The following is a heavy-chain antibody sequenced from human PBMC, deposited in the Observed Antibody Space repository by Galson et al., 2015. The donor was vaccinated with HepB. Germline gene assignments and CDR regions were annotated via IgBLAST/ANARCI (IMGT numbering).Heavy chain of an antibody. Sequence: SLRLSCAASGFTFDDYAMHWVRQVPGKGLEWVSGISWDSGSTGYADSVKGRFTISRDNAKNSLYLQMNSLRPEDTAFYYCAKDSVAVWGHYGENLFDYWGQGTLVTVSS. J-gene: IGHJ4*02. CDR1: GFTFDDYA. CDR3: AKDSVAVWGHYGENLFDY. D-gene: IGHD4-17*01. V-gene: IGHV3-9*01. CDR2: ISWDSGST.